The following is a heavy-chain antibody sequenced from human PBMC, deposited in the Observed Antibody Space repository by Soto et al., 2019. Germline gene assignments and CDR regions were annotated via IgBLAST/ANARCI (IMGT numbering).Heavy chain of an antibody. V-gene: IGHV4-31*03. Sequence: SETLSLTCTVSGGSISSGGYYWSWIRQHPGKGMEWIGYIYYSGSTYYNPSLKSRVTISVDTSKNLFSLKLSSVTAADAAVYYCATYGGSKCFDYGGQGTLVTVSS. CDR2: IYYSGST. J-gene: IGHJ4*02. CDR3: ATYGGSKCFDY. D-gene: IGHD3-16*01. CDR1: GGSISSGGYY.